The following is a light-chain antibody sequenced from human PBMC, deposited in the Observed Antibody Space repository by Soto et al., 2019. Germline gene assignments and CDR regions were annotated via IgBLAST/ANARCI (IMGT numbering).Light chain of an antibody. CDR2: SAS. V-gene: IGKV1-17*01. CDR3: LQRHTRPYS. CDR1: QDIRND. J-gene: IGKJ2*03. Sequence: DIPMTQSPSSLSASVGDRVTITCRASQDIRNDLGWYQQEPGKAPKRLIYSASTLESGLPPRFSGSGSGTEFTLTISSLQPEDFATYFCLQRHTRPYSFGQGTRLDFK.